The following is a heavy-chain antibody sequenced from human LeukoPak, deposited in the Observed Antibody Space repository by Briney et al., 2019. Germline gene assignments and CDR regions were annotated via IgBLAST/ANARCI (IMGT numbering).Heavy chain of an antibody. CDR1: GYTLTELS. J-gene: IGHJ5*02. CDR2: FDPEDGET. Sequence: ASVKVSCKVSGYTLTELSMHWVRQAPGKGLEWMGGFDPEDGETIYAQKFQGRVTITADESTSTAYMELSSLRSEDTAVYYCARNRKTSRITIFGVPHAPLGFDPWGQGTLVTVSS. D-gene: IGHD3-3*01. CDR3: ARNRKTSRITIFGVPHAPLGFDP. V-gene: IGHV1-24*01.